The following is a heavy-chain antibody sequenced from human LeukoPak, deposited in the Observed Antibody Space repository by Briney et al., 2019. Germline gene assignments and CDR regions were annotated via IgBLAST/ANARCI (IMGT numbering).Heavy chain of an antibody. V-gene: IGHV3-23*01. Sequence: SGGSLRLSCAASGFTFSSYAMGWIRQAPGKGLEWVSTISGNGGDTYYADSVKGRFTIARDNSRNTLYLRMNSLRVDDTAVYYCAKHKESYGDSCLDDYWGQGTLVTVSS. D-gene: IGHD4-17*01. CDR2: ISGNGGDT. J-gene: IGHJ4*02. CDR1: GFTFSSYA. CDR3: AKHKESYGDSCLDDY.